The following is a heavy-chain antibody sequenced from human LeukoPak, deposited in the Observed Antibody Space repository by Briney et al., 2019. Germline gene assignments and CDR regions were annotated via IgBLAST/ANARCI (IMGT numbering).Heavy chain of an antibody. J-gene: IGHJ5*02. CDR3: AREFRGGWFDP. CDR2: IYYSGST. CDR1: GGSISSSSYY. V-gene: IGHV4-39*07. Sequence: PSETLSLTCTVSGGSISSSSYYWGWIRQPPGKGLEWIGSIYYSGSTYYNPSLKSRVTISVDTSKNQFSLKLSSVTAADTAVYYCAREFRGGWFDPWGQGTLVTVSS.